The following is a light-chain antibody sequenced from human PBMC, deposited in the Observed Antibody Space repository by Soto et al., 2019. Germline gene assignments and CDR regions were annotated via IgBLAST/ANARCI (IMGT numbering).Light chain of an antibody. J-gene: IGLJ1*01. CDR1: SSNIGAGYD. CDR3: QSYDSSLNAFYV. V-gene: IGLV1-40*01. Sequence: QSALTQPPSVSGAPGQGVTISCTGSSSNIGAGYDLYWYQQLPGAAPKLIVYGNNKRPSGVPDRFSGSRSGNSAFLAITGLQAEDEADYYCQSYDSSLNAFYVFGSGTKLTVL. CDR2: GNN.